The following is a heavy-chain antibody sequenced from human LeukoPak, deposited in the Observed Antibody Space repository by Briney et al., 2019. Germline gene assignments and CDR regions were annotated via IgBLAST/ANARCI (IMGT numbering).Heavy chain of an antibody. D-gene: IGHD6-19*01. Sequence: GASLRLSCAGSGFTVRSNYMTWVRQAPGKGLEWVSIMYSSGSTYYADSVRGRLTISRDNSKNTLYLQMHSLRAEDTAVYYCARGSGLTGYMDVWGKGTTVIVSS. CDR3: ARGSGLTGYMDV. CDR2: MYSSGST. J-gene: IGHJ6*03. V-gene: IGHV3-53*01. CDR1: GFTVRSNY.